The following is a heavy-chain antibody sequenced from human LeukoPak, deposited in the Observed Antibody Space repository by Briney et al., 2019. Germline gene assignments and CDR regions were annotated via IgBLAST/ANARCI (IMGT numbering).Heavy chain of an antibody. D-gene: IGHD3-22*01. CDR1: GFIFSHHG. J-gene: IGHJ4*02. CDR3: AGGGDYYDSSGY. CDR2: IRADAVTT. V-gene: IGHV3-23*01. Sequence: GGTLRLSCATSGFIFSHHGMNWVRQAPGKGLEWVSGIRADAVTTYYADSVKCRFTISRDNSKNTLYLQMNSLRAEDAAVYYCAGGGDYYDSSGYWGQGTLVTVSS.